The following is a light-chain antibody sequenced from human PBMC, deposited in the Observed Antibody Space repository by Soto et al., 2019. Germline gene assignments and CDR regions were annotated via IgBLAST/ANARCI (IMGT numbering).Light chain of an antibody. V-gene: IGKV1-39*01. CDR1: QSISSY. Sequence: DIQMTQSPSSLSASVGDRVTITCRASQSISSYLNWYQQKPGKAPKLLIYAASSLQSGVPSMFSDSGSGTDFALTISSLQPEDFATYYCQQSYSTLTFGPGTKVDIK. J-gene: IGKJ3*01. CDR3: QQSYSTLT. CDR2: AAS.